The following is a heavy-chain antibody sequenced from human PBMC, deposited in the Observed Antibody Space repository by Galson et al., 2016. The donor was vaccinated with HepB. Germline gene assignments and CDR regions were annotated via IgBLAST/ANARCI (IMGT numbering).Heavy chain of an antibody. D-gene: IGHD3-16*02. J-gene: IGHJ6*02. V-gene: IGHV1-18*01. CDR2: VSGYNGNT. CDR3: TRRMILRPPGSYGYPAKSANYNGMDV. CDR1: GYTFSKYG. Sequence: SVKLSCTASGYTFSKYGITWVRQAPGQGLEWMGCVSGYNGNTKYGQKVQGRVTMTTDKSRNTVYMELRSLTSDDTAVYYCTRRMILRPPGSYGYPAKSANYNGMDVWGQGTTVTV.